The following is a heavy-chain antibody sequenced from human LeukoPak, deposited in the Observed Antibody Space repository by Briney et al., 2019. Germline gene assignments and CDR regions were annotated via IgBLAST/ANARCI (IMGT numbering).Heavy chain of an antibody. V-gene: IGHV3-23*01. CDR2: ISGSGGST. D-gene: IGHD6-13*01. CDR1: GFTFSSYA. CDR3: AKGSPYSSSWSQGV. Sequence: GGSLRLSCAASGFTFSSYAMSWVRQAPRKGLEWVSAISGSGGSTYYADSVKGRFTISRDNSKNTLYLQMNSLRAEDTAVYYCAKGSPYSSSWSQGVWGQGTLVTVSS. J-gene: IGHJ4*02.